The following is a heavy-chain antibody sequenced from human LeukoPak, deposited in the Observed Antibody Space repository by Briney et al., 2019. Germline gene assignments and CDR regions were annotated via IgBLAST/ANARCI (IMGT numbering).Heavy chain of an antibody. CDR3: ARETVPTTFDY. Sequence: GRSLRLSCAASGFTFSSYAMHWVRQAPGKGLEWVAVISYDGSNKYYAGSVKGRFTISRDNSKNTLYLQMNSLRAEDTAVYYCARETVPTTFDYWGQGTLVTVSS. CDR2: ISYDGSNK. D-gene: IGHD1-1*01. J-gene: IGHJ4*02. V-gene: IGHV3-30-3*01. CDR1: GFTFSSYA.